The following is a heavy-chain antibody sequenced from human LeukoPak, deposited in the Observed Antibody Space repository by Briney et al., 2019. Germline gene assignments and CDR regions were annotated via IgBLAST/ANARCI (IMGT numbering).Heavy chain of an antibody. CDR2: IKSKTDGGTT. J-gene: IGHJ4*02. D-gene: IGHD4-17*01. CDR3: TTDDYGDYPLFDY. CDR1: GFTFSNAW. Sequence: GGSLRLSCAASGFTFSNAWMSWVRQAPGKGLEWVGRIKSKTDGGTTDYAAPVKGRFTISRDDSKNTLYLQMNSLKTEDTAVYYCTTDDYGDYPLFDYWGQGTLVTVS. V-gene: IGHV3-15*01.